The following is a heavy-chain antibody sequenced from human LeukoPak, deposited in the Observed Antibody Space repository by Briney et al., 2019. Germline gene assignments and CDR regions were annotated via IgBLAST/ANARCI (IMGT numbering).Heavy chain of an antibody. J-gene: IGHJ4*02. Sequence: SETLSLTCAVYGGSFSGYYWSWIRQPPGKGLEWIGEINHSGSTNYNPSLKSRVTISVDTSKNQFSLKLSSVTAADTAVYYCARLEMATMGGYYFDYWGQGTLVTVSS. CDR1: GGSFSGYY. CDR3: ARLEMATMGGYYFDY. CDR2: INHSGST. V-gene: IGHV4-34*01. D-gene: IGHD5-24*01.